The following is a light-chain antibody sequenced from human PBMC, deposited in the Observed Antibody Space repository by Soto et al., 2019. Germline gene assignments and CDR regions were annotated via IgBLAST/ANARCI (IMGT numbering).Light chain of an antibody. Sequence: AILMTQSPSSYSASTGDRVTITCRASQSVGTYLAWYQQKLGTAPKLLMYAASILQGGVPSRFSGRGSGTDFTLTIDSLQPEDFATYYCQQYVSDPPTFGQGTRVEVK. CDR3: QQYVSDPPT. V-gene: IGKV1-8*01. J-gene: IGKJ1*01. CDR1: QSVGTY. CDR2: AAS.